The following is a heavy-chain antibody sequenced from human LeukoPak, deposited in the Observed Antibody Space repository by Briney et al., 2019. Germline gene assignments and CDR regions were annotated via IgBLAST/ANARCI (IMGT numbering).Heavy chain of an antibody. CDR1: GGSISSGSYY. J-gene: IGHJ5*02. D-gene: IGHD6-13*01. CDR2: IYTSGST. V-gene: IGHV4-61*02. Sequence: PSETLSLTCTVSGGSISSGSYYWSWIRQPAGKGLEWIGRIYTSGSTNYNPSLKSRVTISVDTSKNQFSLKLSSVTAADTAVYYCARESAGYEPPIPYNWFDPWGQGTLVTVSS. CDR3: ARESAGYEPPIPYNWFDP.